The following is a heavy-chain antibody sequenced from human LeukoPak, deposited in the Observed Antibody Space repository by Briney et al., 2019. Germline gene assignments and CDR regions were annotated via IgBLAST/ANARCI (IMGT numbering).Heavy chain of an antibody. D-gene: IGHD3-3*01. CDR3: AKHHVRYYDFWSGFQS. V-gene: IGHV3-30*18. Sequence: GGSLRLSCAASGFTFSTYGMHWVRQAPGKGLEWVAVISYDGSNKYYADSVKGRFTISRDNSKNTLYLQMNSLRAEDTAVYYCAKHHVRYYDFWSGFQSWGQRTLVTVSS. CDR2: ISYDGSNK. J-gene: IGHJ4*02. CDR1: GFTFSTYG.